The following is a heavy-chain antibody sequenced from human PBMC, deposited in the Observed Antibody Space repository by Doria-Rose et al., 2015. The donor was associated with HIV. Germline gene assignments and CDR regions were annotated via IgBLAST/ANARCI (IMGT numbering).Heavy chain of an antibody. CDR1: GVSLSSPGMG. CDR3: ARIKSSRWYHKYYFDF. Sequence: QVTLKESGPVLVKPTETLTLTCTVSGVSLSSPGMGVSWIRQPPGKALEWLANIFSDDERSYKPSLKGRLTISRCTSKSQVVLTMTDMDPVDTATYYCARIKSSRWYHKYYFDFWGQGTLVIVSA. CDR2: IFSDDER. J-gene: IGHJ4*02. V-gene: IGHV2-26*01. D-gene: IGHD6-13*01.